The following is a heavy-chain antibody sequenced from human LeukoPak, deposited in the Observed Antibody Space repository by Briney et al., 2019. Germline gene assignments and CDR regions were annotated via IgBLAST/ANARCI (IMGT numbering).Heavy chain of an antibody. D-gene: IGHD3-10*01. CDR1: GGSFSGYY. V-gene: IGHV4-34*01. J-gene: IGHJ4*02. CDR3: ARLVPRYGSGSQSDY. CDR2: INDSGST. Sequence: SETLSLTCAVYGGSFSGYYWSWIRQPPGKGLEWIGEINDSGSTNYNPSLKSRVTISVDTSKNQFSLKLSSVTAADTAVYYCARLVPRYGSGSQSDYWGQGTLVTVSS.